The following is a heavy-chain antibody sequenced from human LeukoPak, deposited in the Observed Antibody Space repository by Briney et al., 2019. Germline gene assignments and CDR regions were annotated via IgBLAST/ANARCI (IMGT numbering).Heavy chain of an antibody. V-gene: IGHV4-59*01. CDR2: VDHTGST. D-gene: IGHD1-1*01. CDR1: GGSISTYY. Sequence: PSETLSLTCTVSGGSISTYYWSWIRQPPGKGLEWIGYVDHTGSTNFNPSLNGRVSISRDTTKNLFSLRLRSVTAADTAVYFCARGRVSSSTWYSTYYYYFYMDVWGKGTTVTVSS. CDR3: ARGRVSSSTWYSTYYYYFYMDV. J-gene: IGHJ6*03.